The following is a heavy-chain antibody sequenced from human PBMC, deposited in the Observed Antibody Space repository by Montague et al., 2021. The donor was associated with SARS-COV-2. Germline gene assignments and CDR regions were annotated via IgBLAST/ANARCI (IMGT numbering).Heavy chain of an antibody. J-gene: IGHJ3*01. V-gene: IGHV4-34*01. Sequence: SETLSLTCAVYSGSLSDYYWTWVRQPPGKGLEWIGEINHTGSASYNPSLKSRVTLSKDTSKNQFSLKLQSLTAADTAVYYCARGQVTISGVLIFIPAAGPLDVWGQGTVVTVSS. CDR3: ARGQVTISGVLIFIPAAGPLDV. CDR2: INHTGSA. CDR1: SGSLSDYY. D-gene: IGHD3-3*01.